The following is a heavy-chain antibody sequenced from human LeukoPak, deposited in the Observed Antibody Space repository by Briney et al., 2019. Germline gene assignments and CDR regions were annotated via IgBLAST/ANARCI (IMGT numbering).Heavy chain of an antibody. CDR3: ARAETLWFGELLI. D-gene: IGHD3-10*01. J-gene: IGHJ4*02. CDR2: IWCDGSNK. CDR1: GFTFSSYG. V-gene: IGHV3-33*01. Sequence: GRSLRLSCAASGFTFSSYGMHWVRQAPGKGLEWVAVIWCDGSNKYYADSVKGRFTISRDNSKNTLYLQMNSLRAEDTAVYYCARAETLWFGELLIWGQGTLVTVSS.